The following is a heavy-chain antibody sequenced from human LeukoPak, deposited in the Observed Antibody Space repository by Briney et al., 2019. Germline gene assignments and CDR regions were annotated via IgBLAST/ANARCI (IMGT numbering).Heavy chain of an antibody. CDR1: GFIFSTYS. CDR3: ATSRGVATIYYFDY. V-gene: IGHV3-48*02. Sequence: GGSLRLSCAASGFIFSTYSMNWVRQAPGKGLEWVSYISSSSNTKFYADSVKGRFTISRDNAKNSLFLQMNSLRDEDAAVYFCATSRGVATIYYFDYRGQGTLVTVSS. J-gene: IGHJ4*02. D-gene: IGHD5-12*01. CDR2: ISSSSNTK.